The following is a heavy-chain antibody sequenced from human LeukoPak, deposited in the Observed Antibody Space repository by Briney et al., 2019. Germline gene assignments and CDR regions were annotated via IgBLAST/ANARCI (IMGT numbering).Heavy chain of an antibody. CDR1: GGTFSSYA. CDR3: ARGTHPARGGYSYGYSWFDP. D-gene: IGHD5-18*01. V-gene: IGHV1-69*05. Sequence: SVKVSCKASGGTFSSYAISWVRQAPGQGLEWMGGIIPIFGTANYAQKFQGRVTITTDESTSTAYMELSSLRSEDTAVYYCARGTHPARGGYSYGYSWFDPWGQGTLVTVSS. CDR2: IIPIFGTA. J-gene: IGHJ5*02.